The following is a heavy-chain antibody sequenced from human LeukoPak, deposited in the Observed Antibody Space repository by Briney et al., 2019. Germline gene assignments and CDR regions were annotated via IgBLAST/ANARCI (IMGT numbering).Heavy chain of an antibody. CDR3: ARSLCSSTSCYFLDAFDI. CDR1: GFTFSSYA. V-gene: IGHV3-64*04. Sequence: PGGSLRLSCSASGFTFSSYAMHWVRQAPGKGLQYVSAVTSNGGSTYYADSVKGRFTISRDNSKNTLYLQMNSLRAEDTAVYYCARSLCSSTSCYFLDAFDIWGQGTMVTVSS. D-gene: IGHD2-2*01. J-gene: IGHJ3*02. CDR2: VTSNGGST.